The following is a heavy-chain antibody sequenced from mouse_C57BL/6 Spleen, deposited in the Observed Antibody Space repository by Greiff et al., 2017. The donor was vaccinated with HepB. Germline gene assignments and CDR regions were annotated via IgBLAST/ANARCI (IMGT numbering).Heavy chain of an antibody. CDR1: GFTFSDYY. CDR2: ISNGGGST. D-gene: IGHD4-1*01. CDR3: ARGPELGPFDY. V-gene: IGHV5-12*01. J-gene: IGHJ2*01. Sequence: DVMLVESGGGLVQPGGSLKLSCAASGFTFSDYYMYWVRQTPEKRLEWVAYISNGGGSTYYPDTVKGRFTISRDNAKNTLYLQMSRLKSEDTAMYYCARGPELGPFDYWGQGTTLTVSS.